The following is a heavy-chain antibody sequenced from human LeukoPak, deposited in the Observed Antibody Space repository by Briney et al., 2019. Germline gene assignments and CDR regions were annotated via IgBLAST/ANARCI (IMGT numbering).Heavy chain of an antibody. J-gene: IGHJ4*02. CDR3: ARGPLTGRWPDMGFDY. V-gene: IGHV3-30-3*01. CDR2: ISYDGSNK. D-gene: IGHD5-24*01. Sequence: GGSLRLSCAASGFTFSSYAMHWVRQAPGKGLEWVAVISYDGSNKYYADSVKGRLTISRDNSKNTLYLQMNSLRAEDTAVYYCARGPLTGRWPDMGFDYWGQGTLVTVSS. CDR1: GFTFSSYA.